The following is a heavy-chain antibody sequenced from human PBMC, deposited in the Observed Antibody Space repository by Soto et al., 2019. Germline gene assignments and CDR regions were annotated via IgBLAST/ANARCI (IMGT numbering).Heavy chain of an antibody. Sequence: EVQLLESGGGLVQPGGSLRLSCAASGFTFSSYAMSWVRQAPGKGLEWVSAISGSGGSTYYADSVKGRFTISRDNSKNTLYLQMNSQRAEDTAVYYCAKDRHVVVVAATSFDIWGQGTMVTVSS. D-gene: IGHD2-15*01. J-gene: IGHJ3*02. CDR3: AKDRHVVVVAATSFDI. V-gene: IGHV3-23*01. CDR2: ISGSGGST. CDR1: GFTFSSYA.